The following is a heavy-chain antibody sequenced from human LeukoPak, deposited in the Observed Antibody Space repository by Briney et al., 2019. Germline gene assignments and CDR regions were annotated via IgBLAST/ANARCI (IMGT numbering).Heavy chain of an antibody. Sequence: SETLSLTCTVSGGSISSYYWSWIRQPPGKGLEWIGEINHSGSTNYNPSLKSRVTISVDTSKNQFSLKLSSVTAADTAVYYCAREPPTVTTWDDAFDIWGQGTMVTVSS. CDR1: GGSISSYY. V-gene: IGHV4-34*01. D-gene: IGHD4-17*01. CDR2: INHSGST. J-gene: IGHJ3*02. CDR3: AREPPTVTTWDDAFDI.